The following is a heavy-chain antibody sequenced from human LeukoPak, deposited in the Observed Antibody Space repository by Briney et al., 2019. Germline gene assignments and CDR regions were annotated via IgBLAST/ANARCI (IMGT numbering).Heavy chain of an antibody. CDR2: IYYSGST. CDR3: ARDCGDALFDY. V-gene: IGHV4-59*01. Sequence: SETLSLTCTVSGGSISSYYRSWIRQPPGKGLEWIGCIYYSGSTNYNPSLKSRVTISVDTSKNQFSLKLSSVTAADTAVYYCARDCGDALFDYWGQGTLVTVSS. D-gene: IGHD2-21*01. CDR1: GGSISSYY. J-gene: IGHJ4*02.